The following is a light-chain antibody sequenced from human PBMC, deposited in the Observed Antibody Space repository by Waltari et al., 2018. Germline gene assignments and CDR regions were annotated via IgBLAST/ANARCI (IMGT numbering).Light chain of an antibody. Sequence: QSALTQPASVSGSPGPSITISCTQTIRDVGGYNYLSWYQQHPGKAPKLMIYDVSNRPSGVSNRFSGSKSGNTASLTISGLQAEDEADYYCSSYTSSRTLIFGGGTKLTVL. CDR3: SSYTSSRTLI. J-gene: IGLJ2*01. CDR2: DVS. V-gene: IGLV2-14*01. CDR1: IRDVGGYNY.